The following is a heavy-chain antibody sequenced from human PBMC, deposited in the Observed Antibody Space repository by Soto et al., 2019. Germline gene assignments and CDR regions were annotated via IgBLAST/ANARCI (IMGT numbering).Heavy chain of an antibody. CDR1: GFTFSSYA. J-gene: IGHJ4*02. CDR2: ISYDGSNK. CDR3: ARGISSGWYYGIDY. D-gene: IGHD6-19*01. Sequence: PGGSLRLSCAASGFTFSSYAMHWVRQAPGKGLEWVAVISYDGSNKYYADSVKGRFTISRDNSKNTLYLQMNSLRAEDTAVYYCARGISSGWYYGIDYWGQGTLVTVSS. V-gene: IGHV3-30-3*01.